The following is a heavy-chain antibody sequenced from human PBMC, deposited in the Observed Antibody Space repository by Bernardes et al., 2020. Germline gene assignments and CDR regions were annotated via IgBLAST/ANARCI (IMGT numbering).Heavy chain of an antibody. J-gene: IGHJ4*02. CDR1: GFTFSSFG. V-gene: IGHV3-64D*06. CDR2: ISTNGGGT. D-gene: IGHD6-13*01. Sequence: SLRLSCSASGFTFSSFGMHWVRQAPGKGLEYVSAISTNGGGTYYADSVKGRFTVSRDNSKNTLYLQMSSLRAEDTAVYYCVKDSSGWSYFDYWGQGTLVTVSS. CDR3: VKDSSGWSYFDY.